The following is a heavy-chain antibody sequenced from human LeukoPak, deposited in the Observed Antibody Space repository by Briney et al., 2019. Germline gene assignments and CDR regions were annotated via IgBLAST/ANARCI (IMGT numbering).Heavy chain of an antibody. V-gene: IGHV5-51*01. Sequence: GESLKISCKVSGYSFTSYWIGWARQMPGKGLEWMGIIYPGDSDTRYSPSFQGQVTISADKSISTAYLQWSSLKASDTAMYCCAKSDSSGWLLFDYWGQGTLVTVSS. J-gene: IGHJ4*02. D-gene: IGHD6-19*01. CDR1: GYSFTSYW. CDR2: IYPGDSDT. CDR3: AKSDSSGWLLFDY.